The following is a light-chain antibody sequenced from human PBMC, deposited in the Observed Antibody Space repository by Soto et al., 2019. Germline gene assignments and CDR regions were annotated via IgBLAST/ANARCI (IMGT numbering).Light chain of an antibody. J-gene: IGKJ1*01. V-gene: IGKV1-39*01. CDR2: GAS. CDR1: QSITIY. Sequence: DIQMTQSPSSLSASFGDRVTITCRASQSITIYLNWYQQQPGKAPRLLIYGASTLQTGVPSRFSGSGSMTDFTLTISDLQPEDFATYYCQQTYTAPRTFGQGTKVDI. CDR3: QQTYTAPRT.